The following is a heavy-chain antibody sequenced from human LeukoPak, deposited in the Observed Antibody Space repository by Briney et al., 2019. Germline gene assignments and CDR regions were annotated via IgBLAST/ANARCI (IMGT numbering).Heavy chain of an antibody. J-gene: IGHJ6*02. Sequence: SETLSLTCAVYGGSFSGYYWSWIRQPPGKGVEWIGEINHSGSTNYNPSLKSRVTISVDTSKNQFSLKLSSVTAADTAVYYCARIVSYGDYDYYYYYGMDVWGQGTTVTVSS. CDR1: GGSFSGYY. V-gene: IGHV4-34*01. CDR3: ARIVSYGDYDYYYYYGMDV. D-gene: IGHD4-17*01. CDR2: INHSGST.